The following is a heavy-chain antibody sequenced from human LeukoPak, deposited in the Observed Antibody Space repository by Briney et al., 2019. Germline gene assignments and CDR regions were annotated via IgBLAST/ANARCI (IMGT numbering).Heavy chain of an antibody. CDR1: GGSISSSSYY. CDR2: IYYSGST. Sequence: PSETLSLTCTVSGGSISSSSYYWGWIRQPPGKGLEWIGSIYYSGSTYYNPSLKSRVTISVDTSKNQFSLKLNSVTAADTAVCYCARGKEVITMLRGLKPGYYFDYWGQGTLVTVSS. D-gene: IGHD3-10*01. J-gene: IGHJ4*02. V-gene: IGHV4-39*07. CDR3: ARGKEVITMLRGLKPGYYFDY.